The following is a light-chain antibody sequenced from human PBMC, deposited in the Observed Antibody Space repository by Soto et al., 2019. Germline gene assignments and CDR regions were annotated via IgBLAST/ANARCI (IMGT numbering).Light chain of an antibody. J-gene: IGKJ5*01. CDR3: QQRSNWPPKIT. Sequence: EIVMTQSPATLSLSPGDRATLSCRASQFMSSNYLSWYQQKPGQAPRLLIYGASTRATGIPDRFSGSGSETDFTLTISSLQPEDFAVYYCQQRSNWPPKITFGQGTRLEIK. V-gene: IGKV3D-20*02. CDR1: QFMSSNY. CDR2: GAS.